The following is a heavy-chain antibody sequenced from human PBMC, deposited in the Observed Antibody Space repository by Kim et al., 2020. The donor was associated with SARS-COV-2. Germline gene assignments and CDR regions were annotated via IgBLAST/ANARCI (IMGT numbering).Heavy chain of an antibody. CDR1: GFTFSSYG. J-gene: IGHJ6*02. CDR3: AKGHDYSCMDV. Sequence: GGSLRLSCAASGFTFSSYGMHWVRQAPGKGLEWVAVISYDGSNKYYADSVKGRFTISRDNSKNTLYLPMNSLRAEDTAVYYCAKGHDYSCMDVWGQGTTV. CDR2: ISYDGSNK. V-gene: IGHV3-30*18. D-gene: IGHD4-17*01.